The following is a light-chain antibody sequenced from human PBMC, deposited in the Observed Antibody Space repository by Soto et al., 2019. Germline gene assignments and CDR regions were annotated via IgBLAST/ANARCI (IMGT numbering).Light chain of an antibody. CDR3: QQYNNWPPMST. Sequence: EIVMTQSPDTLSVSPGERATLSCRASQNVGRNVAWYQQRRCQAPRLLIHGTSTRAADIPARFSGSVSGTEFTLTINSLQPEDFVIYYCQQYNNWPPMSTFGQGTKLEMK. V-gene: IGKV3-15*01. CDR1: QNVGRN. J-gene: IGKJ2*01. CDR2: GTS.